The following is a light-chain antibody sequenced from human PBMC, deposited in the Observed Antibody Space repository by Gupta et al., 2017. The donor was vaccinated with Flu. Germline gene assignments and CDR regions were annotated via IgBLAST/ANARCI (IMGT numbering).Light chain of an antibody. Sequence: PSSLSASVGDRVTSTCRASQNINIYLHWYQQKAGKAPKLLIAGTSSLQSGVPSRFSGSGSGTEFTLTISRLQPEDFATYYCQQSSRTPLTFGGGTKVEI. CDR2: GTS. J-gene: IGKJ4*01. V-gene: IGKV1-39*01. CDR3: QQSSRTPLT. CDR1: QNINIY.